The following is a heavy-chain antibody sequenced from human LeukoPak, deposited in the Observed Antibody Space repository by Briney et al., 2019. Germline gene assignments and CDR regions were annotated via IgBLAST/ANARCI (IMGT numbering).Heavy chain of an antibody. D-gene: IGHD6-25*01. CDR2: MNPNNGDS. CDR3: ARTTSFTASGYDY. CDR1: GYTFTNYH. Sequence: ASVKVSCKASGYTFTNYHINWVRQATEQGLEWMGWMNPNNGDSGYAQKFQGRVTITRDTSITTSYVELRSLRSDDTAVYFCARTTSFTASGYDYWGQGTLVTVSS. J-gene: IGHJ4*02. V-gene: IGHV1-8*03.